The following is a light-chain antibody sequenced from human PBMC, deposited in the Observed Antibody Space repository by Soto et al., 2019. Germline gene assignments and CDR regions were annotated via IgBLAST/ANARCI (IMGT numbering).Light chain of an antibody. CDR1: QSVSSSY. CDR3: QQYGSSPLYT. CDR2: GAS. V-gene: IGKV3-20*01. J-gene: IGKJ2*01. Sequence: EIVLTQSPGTLSLSPGERATLSCRASQSVSSSYLAWYQQKPGQAPRLLIYGASSRATGIPDRFSGSGSGTDFTLTISRLEPEDFAVCYCQQYGSSPLYTFGHGTKLEIK.